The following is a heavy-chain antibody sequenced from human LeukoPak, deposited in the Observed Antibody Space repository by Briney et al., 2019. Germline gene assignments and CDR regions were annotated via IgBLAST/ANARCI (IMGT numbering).Heavy chain of an antibody. CDR1: GFTLSSYE. CDR3: ARRAGAYSHPYDY. CDR2: ISGSGGNT. D-gene: IGHD4/OR15-4a*01. J-gene: IGHJ4*02. Sequence: RTGGSLRLSCAASGFTLSSYEMNWVRQAPGKGLEWVSAISGSGGNTHYSDSVKGRFTISRDNSKNTLYLQMNSLRAEDTAVYYCARRAGAYSHPYDYWGQGTLVTVSS. V-gene: IGHV3-23*01.